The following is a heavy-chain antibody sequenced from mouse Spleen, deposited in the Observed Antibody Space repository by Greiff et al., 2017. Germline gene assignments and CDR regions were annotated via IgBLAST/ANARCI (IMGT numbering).Heavy chain of an antibody. D-gene: IGHD1-1*01. CDR1: GFSLTSYG. CDR2: IWSDGST. CDR3: ARQYYGSSYWYFDV. J-gene: IGHJ1*01. V-gene: IGHV2-6-1*01. Sequence: QVQLKETGPGLVAPSQSLSITCTVSGFSLTSYGVHWVRQPPGKGLEWLVVIWSDGSTNYNSALKSRLSISKDNSKSQVFLKMNSLQTDDTAMYYCARQYYGSSYWYFDVWGAGTTVTVSS.